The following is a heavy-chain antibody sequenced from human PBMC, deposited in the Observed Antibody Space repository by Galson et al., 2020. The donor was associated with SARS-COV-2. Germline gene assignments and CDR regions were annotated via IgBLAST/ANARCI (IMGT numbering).Heavy chain of an antibody. D-gene: IGHD3-9*01. CDR1: GFTFGDYS. CDR2: IRSKIYGKTT. CDR3: ASFPDWSFSFTNTDV. J-gene: IGHJ6*03. V-gene: IGHV3-49*03. Sequence: GGSLSLSCTFSGFTFGDYSINWFRQAPGRGLEWVGFIRSKIYGKTTKYAEAVEGRFSISGDASESTVYLQMNSLKTEDTALYYCASFPDWSFSFTNTDVWGKGTTVSVSS.